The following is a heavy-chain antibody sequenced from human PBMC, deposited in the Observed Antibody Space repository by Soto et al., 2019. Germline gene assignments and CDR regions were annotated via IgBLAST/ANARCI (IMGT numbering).Heavy chain of an antibody. D-gene: IGHD3-22*01. J-gene: IGHJ3*02. CDR1: GFTFSSYG. V-gene: IGHV3-33*01. CDR3: AREAVGVYYDSSATITQDDAFDI. Sequence: QVQLVESGGGVVQPGRSLRLSCAASGFTFSSYGMHCVRQAPGKGLEWVAVIWYDGSNKYYADSVKGRFTISRDNSKNTLYLPMNSLRAEDTAVYYCAREAVGVYYDSSATITQDDAFDIWGQGTMVTVSS. CDR2: IWYDGSNK.